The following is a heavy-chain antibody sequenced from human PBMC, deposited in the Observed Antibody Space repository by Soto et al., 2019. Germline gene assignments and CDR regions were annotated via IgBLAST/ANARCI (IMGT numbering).Heavy chain of an antibody. J-gene: IGHJ6*02. CDR2: IYYSGST. CDR1: GASIDSYY. D-gene: IGHD3-22*01. Sequence: PSETLSLTCTVSGASIDSYYWNWIRQPPGKGLEWIGYIYYSGSTTYNPSLKTRVTISVDRSKNQFSLKLTSVTAADTAMYYCARDRTHFDSSAYFSGLDVSGQGTTVTVSS. V-gene: IGHV4-59*13. CDR3: ARDRTHFDSSAYFSGLDV.